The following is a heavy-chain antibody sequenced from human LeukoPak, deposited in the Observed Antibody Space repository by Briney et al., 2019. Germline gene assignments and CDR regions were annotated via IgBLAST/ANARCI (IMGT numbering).Heavy chain of an antibody. Sequence: SETLSLTCTVSGGSISDSNYYWGWIRQPPGRGLEWIGNIYYSGSTYYSPSLKSRVTVSVDTSKNQFSLKLTSVTSADTAVYYCARDGPAYTSRWYDYYYGLDVWGPGTTVTVSS. D-gene: IGHD2-2*01. CDR3: ARDGPAYTSRWYDYYYGLDV. CDR1: GGSISDSNYY. J-gene: IGHJ6*02. V-gene: IGHV4-39*07. CDR2: IYYSGST.